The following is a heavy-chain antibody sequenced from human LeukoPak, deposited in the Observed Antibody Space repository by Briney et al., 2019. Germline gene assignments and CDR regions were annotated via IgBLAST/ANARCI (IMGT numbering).Heavy chain of an antibody. CDR1: GFTFTNAC. D-gene: IGHD5-18*01. V-gene: IGHV3-15*01. CDR3: TTGTWIQLWLADY. J-gene: IGHJ4*02. CDR2: IKSQTDGGTT. Sequence: PGGSLRLSCTGSGFTFTNACMSWVRLAPGKGLEWVGHIKSQTDGGTTDYAAPVKGIFTISRDDSKNTLYLQLNSLKTEDTAVYYCTTGTWIQLWLADYWGQGTLVTVSS.